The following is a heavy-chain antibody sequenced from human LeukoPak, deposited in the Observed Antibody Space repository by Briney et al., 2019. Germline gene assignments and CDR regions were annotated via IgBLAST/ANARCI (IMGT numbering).Heavy chain of an antibody. D-gene: IGHD2-15*01. V-gene: IGHV3-23*01. CDR3: TKDRVGVSCSTA. Sequence: GGSLRLSCAASGFTFSRYDMSWVRQAPGKGLEWASAISSSGSTTYYAYSVKGRFTISRNNSKNTLHLQINMLTAETTAVYYGTKDRVGVSCSTAWGQETLVTVSS. CDR2: ISSSGSTT. CDR1: GFTFSRYD. J-gene: IGHJ5*02.